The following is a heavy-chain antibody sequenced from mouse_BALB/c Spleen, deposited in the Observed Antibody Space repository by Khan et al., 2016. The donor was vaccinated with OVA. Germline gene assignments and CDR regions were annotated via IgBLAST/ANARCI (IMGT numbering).Heavy chain of an antibody. CDR2: IDPSTGYT. J-gene: IGHJ3*01. D-gene: IGHD2-3*01. CDR3: ERKGLYDVFDY. V-gene: IGHV1-7*01. CDR1: GYTFTTYW. Sequence: QVQLKESGTELVKPGASVKMSCRASGYTFTTYWIHWVKQRPGQGLEWIGYIDPSTGYTEYNQKFKDRATLTTDKSSNTAYMQLSSLTSEDYTVYFCERKGLYDVFDYWGQGTLVTVSA.